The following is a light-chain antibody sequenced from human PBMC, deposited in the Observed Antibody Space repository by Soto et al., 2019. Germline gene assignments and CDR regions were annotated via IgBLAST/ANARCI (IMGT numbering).Light chain of an antibody. J-gene: IGKJ1*01. CDR3: QPYDSSSET. V-gene: IGKV1-5*03. CDR2: NAY. Sequence: DIKMTQSPSTLSGSVGDRVTISGRSSQTISSCLAWYQQKPGKAPKLLIYNAYTRTSGVTSRFSGSGSGTEFTLPISSLQPDDFATYYCQPYDSSSETVGQGTKVEIK. CDR1: QTISSC.